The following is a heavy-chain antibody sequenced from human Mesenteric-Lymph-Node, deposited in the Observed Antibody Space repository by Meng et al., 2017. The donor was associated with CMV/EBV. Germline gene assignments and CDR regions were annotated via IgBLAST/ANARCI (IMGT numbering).Heavy chain of an antibody. CDR2: INQDESEK. V-gene: IGHV3-7*01. J-gene: IGHJ6*02. CDR1: GFTFSTFW. D-gene: IGHD5-18*01. Sequence: GESLKISCAASGFTFSTFWMTWVRQAPGKGLEWVANINQDESEKYYVDSVKGRFTISRDNAKNSLFLQMNSLRAEDTAVYYCAREDLVLDTAMVWVYYYYGMDVWGQGTTVTVSS. CDR3: AREDLVLDTAMVWVYYYYGMDV.